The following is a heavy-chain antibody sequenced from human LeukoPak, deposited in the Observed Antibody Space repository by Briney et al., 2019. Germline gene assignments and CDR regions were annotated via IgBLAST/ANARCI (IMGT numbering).Heavy chain of an antibody. V-gene: IGHV3-23*01. Sequence: GGSLRLSCAASGFTFSSYAMSWVRQAPGKGLEWVSAISGSGGSTYYADSVKGRFTISRDNAKNTLYLEVNSLRAEDTAVYYCVREVGDIIVVPVTLGQLYYYMDVWGKGTTVTVSS. CDR1: GFTFSSYA. CDR2: ISGSGGST. CDR3: VREVGDIIVVPVTLGQLYYYMDV. D-gene: IGHD2-2*01. J-gene: IGHJ6*03.